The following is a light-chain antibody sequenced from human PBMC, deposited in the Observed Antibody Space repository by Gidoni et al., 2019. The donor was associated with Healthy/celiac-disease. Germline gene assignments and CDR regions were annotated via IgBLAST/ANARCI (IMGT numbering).Light chain of an antibody. V-gene: IGKV1-39*01. CDR3: QQSYSTLPWT. CDR1: QSISSY. CDR2: AAS. J-gene: IGKJ1*01. Sequence: DIQMTQSPSSLSASVGDRVTITCRASQSISSYLTWYQQKPGKAPKLLIYAASSMQSGVPSRFSGSGSVTDFTLTISSLQPEDFATYYCQQSYSTLPWTFGQGTKVEIK.